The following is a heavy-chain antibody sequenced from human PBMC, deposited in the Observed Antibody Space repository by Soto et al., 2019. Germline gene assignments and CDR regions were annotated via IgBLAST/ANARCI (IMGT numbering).Heavy chain of an antibody. J-gene: IGHJ5*02. Sequence: PGESLKISCKGSGYTFTSYWINWVRQMPGKGLEWMGRIDPTDSYTNYNPSFQGHVTISADKPLSTAYLQWDSLRASDTATYYCARGGPQVVHNWVDPWGQGTLVTVSS. D-gene: IGHD2-15*01. CDR3: ARGGPQVVHNWVDP. CDR1: GYTFTSYW. V-gene: IGHV5-10-1*01. CDR2: IDPTDSYT.